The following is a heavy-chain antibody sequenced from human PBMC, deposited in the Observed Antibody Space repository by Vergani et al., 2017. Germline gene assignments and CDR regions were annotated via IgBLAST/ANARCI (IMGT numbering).Heavy chain of an antibody. CDR3: AKDWSEDFWSGYPSIDV. Sequence: EVQLVETGGGLIQPGGSLRLSCAASGFTVSSNYMSWVRQAPGKGLEWVSVIYSGGSTYYADSVKGRFTISRDNSKNTLYLQINSLRDEDTGVYYCAKDWSEDFWSGYPSIDVWGKGTTVTVYS. CDR1: GFTVSSNY. D-gene: IGHD3-3*01. J-gene: IGHJ6*04. CDR2: IYSGGST. V-gene: IGHV3-53*02.